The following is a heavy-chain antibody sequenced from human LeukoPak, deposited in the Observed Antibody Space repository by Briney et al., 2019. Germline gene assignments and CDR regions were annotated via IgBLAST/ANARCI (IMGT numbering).Heavy chain of an antibody. D-gene: IGHD6-19*01. CDR3: AKRIRSDWYFDF. J-gene: IGHJ4*02. V-gene: IGHV4-30-2*01. Sequence: LSLTFPGPGCSISRGGYSWSWIRPPPGKGLEWIGYIYHSGSTYYNPSLKSRVTISVDTSKNQFSLKLSSVTAADTAVYYCAKRIRSDWYFDFWGQGTLVTVSS. CDR2: IYHSGST. CDR1: GCSISRGGYS.